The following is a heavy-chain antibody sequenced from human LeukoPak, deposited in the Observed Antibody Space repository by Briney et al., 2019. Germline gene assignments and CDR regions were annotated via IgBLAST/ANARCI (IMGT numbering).Heavy chain of an antibody. D-gene: IGHD4-23*01. V-gene: IGHV3-30*18. CDR2: ISYDGSNK. CDR3: AKSSVTTPFDY. CDR1: GFTFSSYG. J-gene: IGHJ4*02. Sequence: GGSLRLSCAASGFTFSSYGMHWVRQAPGKGLEWVAVISYDGSNKYYADSVKGRFTISRDNSKNTLYLQMNSLRAEDTAVYYCAKSSVTTPFDYWGQGTLVTVSS.